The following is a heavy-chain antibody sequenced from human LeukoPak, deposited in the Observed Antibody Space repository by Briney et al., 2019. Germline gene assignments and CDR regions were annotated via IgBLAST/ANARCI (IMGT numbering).Heavy chain of an antibody. Sequence: GGSLRLSCAASGFTVSSNYMSWVRQVPGKGLEWVSVIYSGGSTYYADSVKGRFTISRDNSKNTLYLQMNSLRAEDTAVYYCAREGWYSPKEDGDPIDYWGQGTLVTVSS. CDR1: GFTVSSNY. J-gene: IGHJ4*02. CDR2: IYSGGST. V-gene: IGHV3-53*01. CDR3: AREGWYSPKEDGDPIDY. D-gene: IGHD2-15*01.